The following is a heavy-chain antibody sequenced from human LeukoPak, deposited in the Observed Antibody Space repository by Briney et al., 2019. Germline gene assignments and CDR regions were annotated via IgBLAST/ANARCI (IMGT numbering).Heavy chain of an antibody. CDR3: ASEPSTYDFWSGYYQIY. Sequence: GASVKVSRKASGYTFTSYYMHWVRQAPGQGLEWMGIINPSGGSTSYAQKFQGRVTMTRDTSTSTVYMELSSLRSEDTAVYYCASEPSTYDFWSGYYQIYWGQGTLVTVSS. CDR1: GYTFTSYY. J-gene: IGHJ4*02. CDR2: INPSGGST. D-gene: IGHD3-3*01. V-gene: IGHV1-46*01.